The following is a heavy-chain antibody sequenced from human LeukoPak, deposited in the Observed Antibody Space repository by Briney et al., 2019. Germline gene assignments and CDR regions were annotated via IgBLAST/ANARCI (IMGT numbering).Heavy chain of an antibody. D-gene: IGHD3-10*01. CDR2: IWYDGSNK. CDR1: GFTFSSYG. V-gene: IGHV3-33*01. J-gene: IGHJ6*02. CDR3: AREGYVFGSGSYAYYGMGV. Sequence: PGGSLRLSCAASGFTFSSYGMHWVRQAPGKGLEWVAVIWYDGSNKYYADSVKGRFTISRDNSKNTLYLQMNSLRAEDTAVYYCAREGYVFGSGSYAYYGMGVWGQGTTVTVSS.